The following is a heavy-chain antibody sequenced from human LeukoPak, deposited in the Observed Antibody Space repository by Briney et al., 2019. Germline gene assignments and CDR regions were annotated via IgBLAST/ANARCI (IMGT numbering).Heavy chain of an antibody. J-gene: IGHJ6*03. V-gene: IGHV4-59*01. CDR3: ASGRDGYNPHYYYYYMDV. D-gene: IGHD5-24*01. Sequence: SETLSLTCTVSGGSLSSYYWSWIRQPPGKGLEWIGYIYYSGSTNYNPSLKSRVTISVDTSKNQFSLKLSSVTAADTAVYYCASGRDGYNPHYYYYYMDVWGKGTTVTVSS. CDR2: IYYSGST. CDR1: GGSLSSYY.